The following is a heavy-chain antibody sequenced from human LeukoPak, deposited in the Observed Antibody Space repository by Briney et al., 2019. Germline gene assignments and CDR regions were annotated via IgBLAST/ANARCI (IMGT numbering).Heavy chain of an antibody. CDR3: ARAAIAAARGIDY. J-gene: IGHJ4*02. Sequence: PGGSLRLSCAASGFTFSSYEMNWVRQAPGKGLEWVSYISSSGSTIYYADSVKGRFTISRDNAKNSLYLQMNSLRAEDTAVYYCARAAIAAARGIDYWGQGTLVTVSS. CDR2: ISSSGSTI. D-gene: IGHD6-13*01. V-gene: IGHV3-48*03. CDR1: GFTFSSYE.